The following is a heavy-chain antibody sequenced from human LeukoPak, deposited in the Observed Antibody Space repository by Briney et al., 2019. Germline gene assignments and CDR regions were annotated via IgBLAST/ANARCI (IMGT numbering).Heavy chain of an antibody. Sequence: PGGSLRLSCAASGFTFSSYSMNWVRQAPGKGLEWVSSISSSSSYIYYADSVKGRFTISRDNSKNTLYLQMNSLRAEDTAVYYCAKDKVGGGWGRWFDPWGQGTLVTVSS. CDR3: AKDKVGGGWGRWFDP. J-gene: IGHJ5*02. CDR1: GFTFSSYS. D-gene: IGHD2-15*01. V-gene: IGHV3-21*01. CDR2: ISSSSSYI.